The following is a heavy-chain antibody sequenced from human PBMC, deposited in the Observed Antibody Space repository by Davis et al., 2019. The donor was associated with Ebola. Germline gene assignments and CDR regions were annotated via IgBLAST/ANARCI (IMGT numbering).Heavy chain of an antibody. Sequence: PGGSLRLSCAASGFTFSSYAMSWVRQAPGKGLEWVSAISGSGGSTYYADSVKGRFTISRDNSKNTLYLQMNSLRAEDTAVYYCAKGRGYCSSTSCPTCYCYYGMDVWGQGTTVTVSS. D-gene: IGHD2-2*01. CDR2: ISGSGGST. CDR1: GFTFSSYA. J-gene: IGHJ6*02. V-gene: IGHV3-23*01. CDR3: AKGRGYCSSTSCPTCYCYYGMDV.